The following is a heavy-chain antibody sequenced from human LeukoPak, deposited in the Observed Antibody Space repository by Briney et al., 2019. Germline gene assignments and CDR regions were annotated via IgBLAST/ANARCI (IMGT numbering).Heavy chain of an antibody. D-gene: IGHD6-13*01. J-gene: IGHJ6*02. CDR2: IGTAGDT. CDR1: GFTFSSYD. CDR3: ARAAPGQQLVGDHGYYYGMDV. Sequence: GGSLRLSCVASGFTFSSYDMHWVRQATGKGLEWVSAIGTAGDTYYPGSVKGRFTISRENAKNSLYLQMNSLRAGDTAVYYCARAAPGQQLVGDHGYYYGMDVWGQGTTVTVSS. V-gene: IGHV3-13*04.